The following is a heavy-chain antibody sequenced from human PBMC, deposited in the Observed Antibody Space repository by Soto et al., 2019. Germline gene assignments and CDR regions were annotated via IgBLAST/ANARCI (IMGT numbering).Heavy chain of an antibody. V-gene: IGHV4-31*03. CDR3: ARDSVVVAATRGIPYYYYGMDV. CDR2: IYYSGST. CDR1: GGSISSGGYY. J-gene: IGHJ6*02. Sequence: QVQLQESGPGLVKPSQTLSLTCTVSGGSISSGGYYWSWIRQHPGKGLEWIGYIYYSGSTYYNPSLKSRVTISVDTSKNQFSLKLSSVTAADTAVYYCARDSVVVAATRGIPYYYYGMDVWDQGTTVTVSS. D-gene: IGHD2-15*01.